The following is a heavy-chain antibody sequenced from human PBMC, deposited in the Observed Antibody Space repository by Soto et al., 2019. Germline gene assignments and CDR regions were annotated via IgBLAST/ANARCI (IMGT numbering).Heavy chain of an antibody. CDR1: GGTFSSYA. D-gene: IGHD1-1*01. V-gene: IGHV1-69*06. J-gene: IGHJ5*02. CDR3: ARVQNNCNDVRAFWFDP. CDR2: IIPIFGTA. Sequence: QVQLVQSGAEVKKPGSSVKVSCKASGGTFSSYAISWVRQAPGQGLEWMGGIIPIFGTANYAQKFQGRVTITADKSTSTAYMELSSLGSEDTAVYYCARVQNNCNDVRAFWFDPWGQGTLVTVSS.